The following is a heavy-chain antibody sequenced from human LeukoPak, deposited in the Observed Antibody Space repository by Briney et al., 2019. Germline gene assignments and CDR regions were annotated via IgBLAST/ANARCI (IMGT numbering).Heavy chain of an antibody. CDR1: GFTFSSYW. CDR3: ASGVVSAY. D-gene: IGHD3-3*01. CDR2: ISGTSSYI. V-gene: IGHV3-21*01. Sequence: GGFLRLSCAASGFTFSSYWMTWVRQAPGKGLEWVSFISGTSSYIYYAESVKGRFAISRDNAESSLYLQMNSLRAEDTAVYYCASGVVSAYWGQGTLVTVSS. J-gene: IGHJ4*02.